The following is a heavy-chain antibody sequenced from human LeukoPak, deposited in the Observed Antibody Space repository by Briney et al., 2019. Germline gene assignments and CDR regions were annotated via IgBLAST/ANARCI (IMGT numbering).Heavy chain of an antibody. CDR3: ARDIVVVVAATRGGFDY. D-gene: IGHD2-15*01. CDR2: ISNSSSYI. V-gene: IGHV3-21*01. CDR1: GFTFSSYS. J-gene: IGHJ4*02. Sequence: GGSLRLSCAASGFTFSSYSMNWVRQAPGKGLEWVSSISNSSSYIYYADSVKGRFTISRDNAKNSLYLQMNSLRAEDTAVYYCARDIVVVVAATRGGFDYWGQGTLVTVSS.